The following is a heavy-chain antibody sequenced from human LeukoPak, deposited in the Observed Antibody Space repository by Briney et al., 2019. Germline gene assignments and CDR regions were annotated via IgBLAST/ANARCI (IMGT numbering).Heavy chain of an antibody. J-gene: IGHJ4*02. CDR2: INPSGGST. Sequence: GASVKVSCKASGYTFTSYYMHWVRQAPGQGLEWMGIINPSGGSTSYAQKFQGRVTMTRDTSTSTVYMELSSLRSEDTAVYYCARGGDIVATIIHHFDYWGQGTLVTVSS. CDR1: GYTFTSYY. V-gene: IGHV1-46*01. D-gene: IGHD5-12*01. CDR3: ARGGDIVATIIHHFDY.